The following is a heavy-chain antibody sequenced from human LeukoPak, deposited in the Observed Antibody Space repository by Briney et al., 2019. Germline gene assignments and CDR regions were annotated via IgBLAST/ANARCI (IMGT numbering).Heavy chain of an antibody. J-gene: IGHJ4*02. CDR2: FYRGETT. CDR3: AKGDSSGWFGPYYFDY. V-gene: IGHV3-53*01. D-gene: IGHD6-19*01. CDR1: GFSVSSSY. Sequence: GGSLRLSCAASGFSVSSSYMSWVRQAPGKGLEWVSAFYRGETTYYADSVKGRFTISRDISRNTLYLQMNSLRAEDTAVYYCAKGDSSGWFGPYYFDYWGQGTLVTVSS.